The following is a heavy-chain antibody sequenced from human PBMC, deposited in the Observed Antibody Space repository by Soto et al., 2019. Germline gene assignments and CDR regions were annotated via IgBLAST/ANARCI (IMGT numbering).Heavy chain of an antibody. CDR3: ARDHGSYPNT. V-gene: IGHV4-59*01. J-gene: IGHJ1*01. Sequence: ETLSLTCHVSGGAITSDFWSWIRQPPGKGLEWIGYVYYSGAADYNPSLKPRVTISIATSKTQFSLRLASATAADTGVYYCARDHGSYPNTWGQGILVTVSS. CDR2: VYYSGAA. D-gene: IGHD3-16*02. CDR1: GGAITSDF.